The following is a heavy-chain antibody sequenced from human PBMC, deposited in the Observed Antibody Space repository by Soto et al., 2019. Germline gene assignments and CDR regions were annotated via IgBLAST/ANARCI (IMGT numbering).Heavy chain of an antibody. CDR3: ARDFVHGDHPEYFPP. D-gene: IGHD4-17*01. Sequence: EVQLVESGGGLVQPGGSLRLSCAASGFTVSSNYMNWVRQAPGKGLEWVSGIYSGGSTSYADSVMGRFTISRDNSKNTLSLQMTSLTPEDTALYYCARDFVHGDHPEYFPPWGQGTLFTVSS. CDR2: IYSGGST. J-gene: IGHJ1*01. V-gene: IGHV3-66*01. CDR1: GFTVSSNY.